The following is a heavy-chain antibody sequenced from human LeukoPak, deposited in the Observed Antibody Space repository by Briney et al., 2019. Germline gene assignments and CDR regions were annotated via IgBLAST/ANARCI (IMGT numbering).Heavy chain of an antibody. CDR3: ARAPRITMVRGPYYYYMDV. D-gene: IGHD3-10*01. J-gene: IGHJ6*03. Sequence: SETLSLTCTVSGGSLSSGDYYWSRIRQPPGEGLEWIGYIYYSGSTYYNPSLKSRVTISVDTSKNQFSLKLSSMTAADTAVYYCARAPRITMVRGPYYYYMDVWGKGTTVTVSS. V-gene: IGHV4-30-4*02. CDR1: GGSLSSGDYY. CDR2: IYYSGST.